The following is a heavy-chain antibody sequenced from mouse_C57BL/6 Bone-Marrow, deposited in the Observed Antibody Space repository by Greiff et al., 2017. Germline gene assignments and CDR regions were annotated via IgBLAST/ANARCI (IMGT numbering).Heavy chain of an antibody. Sequence: DVKLVESGGGLVQPGGSLKLSCAASGFTFSDYYMYWVRQTPEKRLEWVAYISNGGGSTYYPDTVKGRFTISRDNAKNTLYLQMSRLKSEDTAMYYCARFYGNSFYAMDYWGQGTSVTVSS. CDR2: ISNGGGST. V-gene: IGHV5-12*01. J-gene: IGHJ4*01. D-gene: IGHD2-1*01. CDR3: ARFYGNSFYAMDY. CDR1: GFTFSDYY.